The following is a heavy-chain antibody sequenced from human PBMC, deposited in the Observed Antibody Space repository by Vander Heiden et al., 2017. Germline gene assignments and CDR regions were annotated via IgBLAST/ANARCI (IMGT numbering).Heavy chain of an antibody. Sequence: EVQLVESGGGLVQPGGSLRLSWAASEFTFSSYWMSWVRQARGKGLGWVANIKQDGSEKLYVDSVKGRFTISRDNAKNSLYLQMNSLRGEDTAVYYCVRSYGPFDPWGQGTLVTVSS. D-gene: IGHD2-21*01. CDR1: EFTFSSYW. V-gene: IGHV3-7*01. CDR2: IKQDGSEK. CDR3: VRSYGPFDP. J-gene: IGHJ5*02.